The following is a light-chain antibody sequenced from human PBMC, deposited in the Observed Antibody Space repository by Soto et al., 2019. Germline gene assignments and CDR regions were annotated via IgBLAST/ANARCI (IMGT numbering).Light chain of an antibody. CDR2: TAS. CDR1: QGIRND. CDR3: LQYDSYPQT. Sequence: DIQMTQSPSSLSASVGDRVTITCRASQGIRNDLDWYQQKPGKAPKRLIYTASSLQSGVPSRFSGTGSGTEFTLTITSLQPEDVATYYCLQYDSYPQTFGQGTKVEVK. V-gene: IGKV1-17*01. J-gene: IGKJ1*01.